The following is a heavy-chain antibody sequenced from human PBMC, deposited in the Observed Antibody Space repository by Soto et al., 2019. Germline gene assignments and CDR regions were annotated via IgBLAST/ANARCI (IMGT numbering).Heavy chain of an antibody. CDR2: IIPIFGTA. CDR3: ARWIGLPDDAFDI. CDR1: GGTFSVYV. V-gene: IGHV1-69*13. J-gene: IGHJ3*02. Sequence: SSLNRSCKASGGTFSVYVVSCVRQAPGQGLEWMGGIIPIFGTANYAQKFQGRVTITADESTSTAYMELSSLRSEDTAVYYGARWIGLPDDAFDIWRQGTMVT. D-gene: IGHD5-12*01.